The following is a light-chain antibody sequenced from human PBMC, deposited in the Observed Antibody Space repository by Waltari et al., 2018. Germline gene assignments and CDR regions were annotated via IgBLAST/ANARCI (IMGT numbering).Light chain of an antibody. CDR2: GTS. J-gene: IGKJ2*01. V-gene: IGKV3-15*01. Sequence: EIVMTQSPATLSVSPGERATLSCRASQSVSINLAWYQQKPGQAPRLLIHGTSTRATGIPDRFGGSGSGTDFTLTISSLQPEDFAVYYCQQYDNWPTYTFGQGTKLEIK. CDR1: QSVSIN. CDR3: QQYDNWPTYT.